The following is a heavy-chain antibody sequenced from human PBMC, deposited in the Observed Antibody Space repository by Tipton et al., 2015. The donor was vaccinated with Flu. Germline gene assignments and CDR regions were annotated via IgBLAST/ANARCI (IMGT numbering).Heavy chain of an antibody. J-gene: IGHJ4*02. Sequence: TLSLTCTVSGGSLSSFYWTWIRQPAGKGLEWIGRIYSSGITKYNPSLKSRVTMSVDTSKNQFSLSLSSVTAADTAVYYCARGPRLSVLGMVGDFDYWGRGTLVTVSS. CDR1: GGSLSSFY. CDR3: ARGPRLSVLGMVGDFDY. V-gene: IGHV4-4*07. D-gene: IGHD3-10*02. CDR2: IYSSGIT.